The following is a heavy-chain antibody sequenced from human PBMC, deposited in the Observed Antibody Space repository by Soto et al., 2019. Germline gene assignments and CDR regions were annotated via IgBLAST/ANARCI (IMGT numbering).Heavy chain of an antibody. J-gene: IGHJ4*02. CDR3: ARHIPLKTTVTTLFDY. Sequence: SETLSLTCTVSGGSISSYYWSWIRQPPGKGLEWIGNIYYSGSTNYNPSLKSRVTISVDTSKNQFSLKLSSVTAADTAVYYCARHIPLKTTVTTLFDYWGQGTLVTVSS. CDR2: IYYSGST. V-gene: IGHV4-59*08. CDR1: GGSISSYY. D-gene: IGHD4-4*01.